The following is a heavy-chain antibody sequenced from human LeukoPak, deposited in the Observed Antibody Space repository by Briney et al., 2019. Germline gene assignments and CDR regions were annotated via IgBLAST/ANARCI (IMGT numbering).Heavy chain of an antibody. CDR1: GFTFSSYG. CDR2: ISYDGSNK. CDR3: ASNVGMDV. V-gene: IGHV3-30*03. Sequence: GRSLRLSCAASGFTFSSYGMHWVRQAPGKGLEWVAVISYDGSNKYYADSEKGRFTISRDNSKNTLYLQMNSLRAEDTAVYYCASNVGMDVWGQGTTVTVSS. J-gene: IGHJ6*02.